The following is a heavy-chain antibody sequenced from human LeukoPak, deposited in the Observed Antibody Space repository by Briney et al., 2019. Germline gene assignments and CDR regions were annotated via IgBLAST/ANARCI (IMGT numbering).Heavy chain of an antibody. CDR3: AVGARPLDFWSGYYMYYYMDV. CDR1: GYTFTSYG. V-gene: IGHV1-18*01. CDR2: ISAYNGNT. Sequence: ASVKVSCKASGYTFTSYGISWVRQAPGQGLEWMGWISAYNGNTNYAQKLQGRVTMTTDTSTSTAYMELRSLRSDDTAVYYCAVGARPLDFWSGYYMYYYMDVWGKGTTVTVSS. J-gene: IGHJ6*03. D-gene: IGHD3-3*01.